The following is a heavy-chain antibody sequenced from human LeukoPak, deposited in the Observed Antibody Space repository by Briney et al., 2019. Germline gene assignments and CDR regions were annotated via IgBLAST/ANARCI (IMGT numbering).Heavy chain of an antibody. Sequence: SETLSLTCAVYGGSFSGYYWSWIRQPPGKGLESIGEINHSGSTNYNPSLKSRVTISVDTSKNQFSLKLSSVTAADTAVYYCARSGPMVRDRRYYYYYYYMDVWGKGTTVTVSS. V-gene: IGHV4-34*01. CDR3: ARSGPMVRDRRYYYYYYYMDV. J-gene: IGHJ6*03. D-gene: IGHD3-10*01. CDR2: INHSGST. CDR1: GGSFSGYY.